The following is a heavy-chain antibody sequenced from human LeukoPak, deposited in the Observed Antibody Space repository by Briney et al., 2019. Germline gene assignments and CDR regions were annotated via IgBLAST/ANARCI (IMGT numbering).Heavy chain of an antibody. D-gene: IGHD2-2*01. CDR1: GFTFSSYE. J-gene: IGHJ4*02. CDR3: ARDQGSGVVVPAAIGFDY. CDR2: ISSSGSTI. V-gene: IGHV3-48*03. Sequence: GGSLRLSCAASGFTFSSYEMNWVRQAPGKGLEWVSYISSSGSTIYYADSVKGRFTISRDNAKNSLYLQMNSLRAEDTAVYYCARDQGSGVVVPAAIGFDYWGQGTLVTVSS.